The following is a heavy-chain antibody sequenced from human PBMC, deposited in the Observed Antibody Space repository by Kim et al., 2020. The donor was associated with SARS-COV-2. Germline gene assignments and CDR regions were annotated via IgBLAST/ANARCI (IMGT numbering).Heavy chain of an antibody. D-gene: IGHD1-26*01. V-gene: IGHV4-4*07. J-gene: IGHJ3*02. CDR2: IYTSGST. CDR1: GGSISSYY. Sequence: SETLSLTCTVSGGSISSYYWSWIRQPAGKGLEWIGRIYTSGSTNYNPSLKSRVTMSVDTSKNQFSLELSSVTAADTAVYYCAREITIVGAPDAFDIWGQGTMVTVSS. CDR3: AREITIVGAPDAFDI.